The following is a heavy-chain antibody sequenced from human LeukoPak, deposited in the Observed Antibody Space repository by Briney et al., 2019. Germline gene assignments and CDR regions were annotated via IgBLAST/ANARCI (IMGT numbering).Heavy chain of an antibody. V-gene: IGHV4-61*02. CDR3: ARVPPPQVTMIVDGDY. J-gene: IGHJ4*02. CDR1: GGSISSGSYY. CDR2: IYTSGST. Sequence: SQTLSLICTVSGGSISSGSYYWSWIRQPAGKGLEWIGRIYTSGSTNYNPSLKSRVTISVDTSKNQFSLKLSSVTAADTAVYYCARVPPPQVTMIVDGDYWGQGTLVTVSS. D-gene: IGHD3-22*01.